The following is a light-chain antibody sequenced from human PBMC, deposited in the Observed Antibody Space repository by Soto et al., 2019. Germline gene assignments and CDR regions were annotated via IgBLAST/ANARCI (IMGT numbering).Light chain of an antibody. CDR1: QTVRNNY. Sequence: EFVLTQSPGTLSLSPGERATLSFRASQTVRNNYLAWYQQKPGQAPRLLIYAASSRATGIPDRFSGSGSGTDFTLTISRLEPEDFAVYHCQQYGTSPLTFGGGTKVDIK. V-gene: IGKV3-20*01. CDR2: AAS. J-gene: IGKJ4*01. CDR3: QQYGTSPLT.